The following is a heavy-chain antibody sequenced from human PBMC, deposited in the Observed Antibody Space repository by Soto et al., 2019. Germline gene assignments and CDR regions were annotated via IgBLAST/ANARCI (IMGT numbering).Heavy chain of an antibody. CDR1: GYTFTSYY. D-gene: IGHD6-6*01. Sequence: GASVKVSCKASGYTFTSYYMHWVRQAPGQGLEWMGIINPSGGSTSYAQKFQGRVTMTRDTSTSTVYMELSSLRSEDTAVYYCARDRRSGRIAARSYFDYWGQGTLVTVSS. CDR3: ARDRRSGRIAARSYFDY. V-gene: IGHV1-46*01. CDR2: INPSGGST. J-gene: IGHJ4*02.